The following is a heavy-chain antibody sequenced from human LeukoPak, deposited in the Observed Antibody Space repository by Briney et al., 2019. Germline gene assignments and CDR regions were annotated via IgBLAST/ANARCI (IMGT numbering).Heavy chain of an antibody. V-gene: IGHV4-39*07. Sequence: SETLSLTCTVSGVSISSSNSYWGWIRQPPGKGLEWIGSIYYSGSTYYNPSLKSRVTISVDTSKNQFSLKLSSVTAADTAVYYCARMDYYGSGSYYKGGNYWGQGTLVTVSS. D-gene: IGHD3-10*01. CDR2: IYYSGST. CDR3: ARMDYYGSGSYYKGGNY. J-gene: IGHJ4*02. CDR1: GVSISSSNSY.